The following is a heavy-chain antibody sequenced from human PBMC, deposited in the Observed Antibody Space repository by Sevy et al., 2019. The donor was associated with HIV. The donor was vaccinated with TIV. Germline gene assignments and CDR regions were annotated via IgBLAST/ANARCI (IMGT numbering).Heavy chain of an antibody. CDR2: ISSSSSYT. Sequence: GGSLRLSCAASGFTFSDYYMSWIRQAPGKGLEWVSYISSSSSYTNYADSVKDRFTISRDNAKNSLYLQMNSLRAEDTAVYYCARDRAAVRFLEWYSEDYYYYGMDVWGQGTTVTVSS. J-gene: IGHJ6*02. CDR3: ARDRAAVRFLEWYSEDYYYYGMDV. D-gene: IGHD3-3*01. V-gene: IGHV3-11*06. CDR1: GFTFSDYY.